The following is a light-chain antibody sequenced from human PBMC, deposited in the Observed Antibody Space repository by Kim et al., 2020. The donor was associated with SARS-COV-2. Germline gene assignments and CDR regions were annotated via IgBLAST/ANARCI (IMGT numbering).Light chain of an antibody. Sequence: ASGGNRVNITCRASQGISTWLAWYQQKPGKATKLLIYAASTLQSGVPSRFSGDGSGTDFTLTISSLQPEDFATYYCQQANSFPLTFGGGTKVDIK. CDR2: AAS. CDR1: QGISTW. CDR3: QQANSFPLT. J-gene: IGKJ4*01. V-gene: IGKV1-12*01.